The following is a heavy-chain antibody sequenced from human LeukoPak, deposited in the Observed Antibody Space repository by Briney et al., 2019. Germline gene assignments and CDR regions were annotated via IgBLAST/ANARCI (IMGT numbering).Heavy chain of an antibody. D-gene: IGHD3-3*01. CDR1: GGSISSGSYY. CDR2: IYTSGST. J-gene: IGHJ6*03. V-gene: IGHV4-61*02. CDR3: ARDRGASITIFGVVIPGDYYYYYMDV. Sequence: SETLSLTCTVYGGSISSGSYYWSWIRQPAGKGLEWIGRIYTSGSTNYNPSLKSRVTISVDTSKNQFSLKLSSVTAADTAVYYCARDRGASITIFGVVIPGDYYYYYMDVWGKGTTVTVSS.